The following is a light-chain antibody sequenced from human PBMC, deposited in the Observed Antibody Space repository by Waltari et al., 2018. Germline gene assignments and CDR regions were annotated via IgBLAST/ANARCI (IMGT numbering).Light chain of an antibody. CDR1: KLGRRY. Sequence: SYELTQPPSVSVSPGPTLTITCSGDKLGRRYTCWYQQRAGQSPIMLSFQDSKRPSGIPERFSGSNSGNTAALTISGAQSMDEADYYCQTWVNGTVIFGGGTKVTVL. J-gene: IGLJ2*01. V-gene: IGLV3-1*01. CDR3: QTWVNGTVI. CDR2: QDS.